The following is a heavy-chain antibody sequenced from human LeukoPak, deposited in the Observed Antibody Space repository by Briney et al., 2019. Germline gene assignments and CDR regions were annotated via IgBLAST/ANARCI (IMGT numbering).Heavy chain of an antibody. D-gene: IGHD3-10*01. CDR2: IYYSGYT. CDR1: GGSIRSGGYS. CDR3: ARTTMVRGTYYMDV. J-gene: IGHJ6*03. V-gene: IGHV4-61*08. Sequence: SETLSLTCAVSGGSIRSGGYSWSWIRQPPGKGLGWIGYIYYSGYTNYKSSLKSRVTISVDTSKNQFSLKLSSVTAADTAVYYCARTTMVRGTYYMDVWGKGTTVTVSS.